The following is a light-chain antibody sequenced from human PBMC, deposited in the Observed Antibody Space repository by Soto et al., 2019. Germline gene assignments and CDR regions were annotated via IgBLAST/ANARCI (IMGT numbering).Light chain of an antibody. V-gene: IGLV2-14*02. CDR1: SRDVGNYIL. CDR3: SSYSISTAYL. CDR2: EDD. Sequence: QSVLTQPASVSASPGQSISISCTGTSRDVGNYILVSWYQHHPGKAPKLIISEDDKRPSGVSNRFSGAKSGNTASLTISGLQAEDEADYFCSSYSISTAYLFGTGTKVTVL. J-gene: IGLJ1*01.